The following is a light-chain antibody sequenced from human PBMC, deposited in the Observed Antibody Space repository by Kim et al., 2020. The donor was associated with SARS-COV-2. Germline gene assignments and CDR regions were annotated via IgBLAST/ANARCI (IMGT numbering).Light chain of an antibody. CDR1: QTVTSNY. CDR3: QQYHSSPAT. CDR2: SAS. V-gene: IGKV3-20*01. J-gene: IGKJ1*01. Sequence: EIVLTQSPGTLSLSPGERATLSCRASQTVTSNYLAWYQQKPGQAPRLLIYSASSRATGISDRFSGSGSGTDFTLTISRLEPEDFAVYYCQQYHSSPATFGQGTKVDIK.